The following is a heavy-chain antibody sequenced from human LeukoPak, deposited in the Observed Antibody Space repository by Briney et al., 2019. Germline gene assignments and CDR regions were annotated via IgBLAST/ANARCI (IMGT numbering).Heavy chain of an antibody. Sequence: PGGSLRLSCAASGFTFDDYAMHWVRQAPGKGLEWVSGISWNSGSIGYADSVKGRFTISRDSSKNTLYLQMNSLRAEDTAVYYCAKDLGGYEGPFDYWGQGTLVTVSS. CDR3: AKDLGGYEGPFDY. D-gene: IGHD3-22*01. CDR2: ISWNSGSI. J-gene: IGHJ4*02. CDR1: GFTFDDYA. V-gene: IGHV3-9*01.